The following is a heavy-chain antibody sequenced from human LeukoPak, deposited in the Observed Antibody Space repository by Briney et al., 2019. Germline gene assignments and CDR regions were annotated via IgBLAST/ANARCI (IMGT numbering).Heavy chain of an antibody. D-gene: IGHD1-26*01. J-gene: IGHJ4*02. CDR1: GGSISNNY. CDR3: ARGDPSGRPGIAFDY. CDR2: FHDSEST. V-gene: IGHV4-59*01. Sequence: SETLSLTCTVSGGSISNNYWSWIRQPPGKGLEWIGHFHDSESTNYNPSLKSRVTISVDTSKNQFSLKLSSVTAADTAVYYCARGDPSGRPGIAFDYWGKGTLVTVSS.